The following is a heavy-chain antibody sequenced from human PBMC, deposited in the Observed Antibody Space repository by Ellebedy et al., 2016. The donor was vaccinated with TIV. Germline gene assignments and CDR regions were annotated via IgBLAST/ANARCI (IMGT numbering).Heavy chain of an antibody. CDR2: LSGSGETT. CDR3: SKDRTYSGYGAADH. D-gene: IGHD5-12*01. J-gene: IGHJ4*02. V-gene: IGHV3-23*01. CDR1: GFSFSTYA. Sequence: GESLKISCAASGFSFSTYAMNWVRQAPGKGLQWVSSLSGSGETTYYADSVKGRFTISRDNSNNTLYLQMNSLRAEDTAVYYCSKDRTYSGYGAADHWGQGILVTVSS.